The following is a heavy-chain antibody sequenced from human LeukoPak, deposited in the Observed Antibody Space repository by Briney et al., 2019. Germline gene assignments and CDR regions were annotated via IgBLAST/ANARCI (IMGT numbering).Heavy chain of an antibody. Sequence: PGGSLRLSCAASGFTFYDYTMRWVRQAPGKGLEWVSLISWDGGSTYYADSVKGRFTISRDNSKNSLYLQMNSLRTEDTALYYCAKDRLHWYDFWSGYGMDVLGQGTTVTVSS. J-gene: IGHJ6*01. CDR3: AKDRLHWYDFWSGYGMDV. CDR1: GFTFYDYT. V-gene: IGHV3-43*01. CDR2: ISWDGGST. D-gene: IGHD3-3*01.